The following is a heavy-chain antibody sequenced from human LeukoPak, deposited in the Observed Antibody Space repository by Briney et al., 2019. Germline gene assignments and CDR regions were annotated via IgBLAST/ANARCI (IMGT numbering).Heavy chain of an antibody. V-gene: IGHV1-2*02. CDR3: ARGLRYCSGGSCKRPDY. D-gene: IGHD2-15*01. CDR2: INPNSGGT. Sequence: ASVKVSCKASGYTFTGYYMHWVRQAPGQGLEWMGWINPNSGGTNYAQKFQGRVTMTRDTSISTAYMELSRLRSDDTAVYYCARGLRYCSGGSCKRPDYWGQGTLVTASS. CDR1: GYTFTGYY. J-gene: IGHJ4*02.